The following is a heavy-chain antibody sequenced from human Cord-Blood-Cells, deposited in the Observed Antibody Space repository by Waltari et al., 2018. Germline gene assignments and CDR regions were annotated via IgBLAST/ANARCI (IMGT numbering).Heavy chain of an antibody. CDR1: GGSFSGYY. V-gene: IGHV4-34*01. CDR3: ARGKGYGPGVGYYYYYYMDV. D-gene: IGHD3-10*01. Sequence: QVQLQQWGAGLLKPSETLSLTCAVYGGSFSGYYWSWIRQPPGKGLEWSGEINHSGSTNYNPSLKSRVTISVDTSKNQFSRNLSSVTAADTAVYYCARGKGYGPGVGYYYYYYMDVWGKGTTVTVSS. CDR2: INHSGST. J-gene: IGHJ6*03.